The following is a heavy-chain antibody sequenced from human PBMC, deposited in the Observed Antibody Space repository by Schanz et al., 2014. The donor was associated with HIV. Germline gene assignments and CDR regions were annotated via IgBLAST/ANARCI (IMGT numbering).Heavy chain of an antibody. D-gene: IGHD3-16*01. CDR1: GFTFSNYW. Sequence: EVQLVESGGGLVQPGGSLRLSCTASGFTFSNYWMHWVRQVPGKGLVWVSRINSDGRSANYADSVKGRFTISRDNAKNTLILQMNSLRAEDTAVYYCASGVRGHYYYYAMDVWGQGTLVTVSS. J-gene: IGHJ6*02. V-gene: IGHV3-74*01. CDR3: ASGVRGHYYYYAMDV. CDR2: INSDGRSA.